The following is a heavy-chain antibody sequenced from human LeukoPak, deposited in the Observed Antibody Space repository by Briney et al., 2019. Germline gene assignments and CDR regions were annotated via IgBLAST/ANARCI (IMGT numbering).Heavy chain of an antibody. J-gene: IGHJ4*02. D-gene: IGHD3-22*01. Sequence: GGSLRLSCAASGFTFSSYSMIWVRQAPGKGLEWVSSISSSSSYIYYADSVKGRFTISRDNAKNSLYLQMNSLRAEDTAVYYCARDRPYYYDSSGYRSWGQGTLVTVSS. V-gene: IGHV3-21*01. CDR1: GFTFSSYS. CDR3: ARDRPYYYDSSGYRS. CDR2: ISSSSSYI.